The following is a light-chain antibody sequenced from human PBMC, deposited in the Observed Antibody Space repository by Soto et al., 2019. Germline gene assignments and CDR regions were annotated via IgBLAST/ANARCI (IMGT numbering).Light chain of an antibody. CDR2: DVS. Sequence: DIHMTHSPSTLSASGGDRVTITFGASQSISGWLAWYQQKPGKAPKLLIYDVSSLESGVPSRFSGSGSGTEFTLAISSLQPDDFATYYCQQSYSTLITFGQGTRLEIK. CDR1: QSISGW. CDR3: QQSYSTLIT. J-gene: IGKJ5*01. V-gene: IGKV1-5*01.